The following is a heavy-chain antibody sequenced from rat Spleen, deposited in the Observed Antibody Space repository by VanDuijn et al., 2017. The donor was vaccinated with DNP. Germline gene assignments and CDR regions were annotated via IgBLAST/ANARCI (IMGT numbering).Heavy chain of an antibody. V-gene: IGHV2-41*01. CDR3: ARGYYYDGGYIWFAY. J-gene: IGHJ3*01. D-gene: IGHD1-12*02. CDR2: IWKNGAT. CDR1: GFSLTTYN. Sequence: QVQLKESGPGLVQPSQTLSLTCTVTGFSLTTYNVHWVRQPPGKGLEWMGVIWKNGATQYNSVFKSRLSISRDTSKSQVFLKMNSLQAEDTAMYFCARGYYYDGGYIWFAYWGQGTLVTVSS.